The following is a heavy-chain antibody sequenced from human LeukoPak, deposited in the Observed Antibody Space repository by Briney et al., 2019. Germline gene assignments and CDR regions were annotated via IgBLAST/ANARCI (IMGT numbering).Heavy chain of an antibody. D-gene: IGHD3-9*01. CDR2: IIPIFGTA. Sequence: SVKVSCKASGGTFSSYAISWVRQAPGQGLEWMGGIIPIFGTANYAQKFQGRVTITADESTSTAYMELSSLRSEDTAVYYCARSLYDILTGYPIGLFDYWGQGTLVTVSS. V-gene: IGHV1-69*13. J-gene: IGHJ4*02. CDR1: GGTFSSYA. CDR3: ARSLYDILTGYPIGLFDY.